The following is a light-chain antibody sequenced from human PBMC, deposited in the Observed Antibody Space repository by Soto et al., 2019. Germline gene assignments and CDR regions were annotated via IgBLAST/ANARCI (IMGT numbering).Light chain of an antibody. CDR1: SSDVGGYNY. J-gene: IGLJ1*01. Sequence: QSALTQPASVSGSPGQSITISCTGTSSDVGGYNYVSWYQQHPGKAPKLMIYDVSNLPSGVSNRFSGSKSGNTASLTISGLQAEDEADYYCSSYTSSSLHVFGTGTKLTVL. CDR2: DVS. CDR3: SSYTSSSLHV. V-gene: IGLV2-14*03.